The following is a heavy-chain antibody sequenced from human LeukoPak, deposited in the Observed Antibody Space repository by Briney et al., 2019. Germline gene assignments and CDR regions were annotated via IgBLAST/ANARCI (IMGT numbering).Heavy chain of an antibody. CDR3: ARAPTVLVGYCSSSSCQADY. Sequence: PGGSLRLSCAASGFTFSSYTINWVRQAPGKGLEWVSAIDPSSTYIYYADSVKGRFTISRDNAENSLYLQMNSLRVEDTAVYYCARAPTVLVGYCSSSSCQADYWGQGTLVTVSS. CDR1: GFTFSSYT. CDR2: IDPSSTYI. V-gene: IGHV3-21*01. D-gene: IGHD2-2*01. J-gene: IGHJ4*02.